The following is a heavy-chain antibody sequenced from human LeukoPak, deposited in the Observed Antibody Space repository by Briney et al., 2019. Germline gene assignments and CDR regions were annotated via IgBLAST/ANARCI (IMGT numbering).Heavy chain of an antibody. V-gene: IGHV3-21*01. CDR2: ISRSSSYI. CDR3: ARDSSGYDLMVDYFDY. CDR1: GFTFSSYI. Sequence: GGSLRLSCAAYGFTFSSYIMNWDRQAPGKGLEWVSSISRSSSYIYYADSVKGRFTISRDNAKNSLYLQMNSLRAEDTAVYYCARDSSGYDLMVDYFDYWGQGTLVTVSS. D-gene: IGHD5-12*01. J-gene: IGHJ4*02.